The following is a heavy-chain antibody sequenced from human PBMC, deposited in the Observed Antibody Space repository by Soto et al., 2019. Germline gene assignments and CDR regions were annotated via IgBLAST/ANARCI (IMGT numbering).Heavy chain of an antibody. CDR1: GFTFSNYG. D-gene: IGHD2-2*01. J-gene: IGHJ4*02. Sequence: QVQLVESGGGVVQPGRSLRLSCAASGFTFSNYGMHWVRQAPGKGLEWVIVISYDGNVAYYADSVKGRFTISRDNSKNTLYLQMNSLRTEDTAMYSCAKEGAITSWYFDYWGQGTLFTVSS. CDR3: AKEGAITSWYFDY. CDR2: ISYDGNVA. V-gene: IGHV3-30*18.